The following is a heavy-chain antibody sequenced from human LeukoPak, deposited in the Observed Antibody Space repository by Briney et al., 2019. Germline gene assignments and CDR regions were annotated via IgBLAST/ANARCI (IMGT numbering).Heavy chain of an antibody. Sequence: PSPTLSLTCTVSGGSISSGSYDWGWIRQPAGKGLEWIGRIYTSGSTNYNPSLKSRVTISVDTSKNQFSLKLSSVTAADTAVYYCASRHLGYCSSTSCPPGYFDYWGQGTLVTVSS. CDR2: IYTSGST. J-gene: IGHJ4*02. CDR1: GGSISSGSYD. V-gene: IGHV4-61*02. D-gene: IGHD2-2*01. CDR3: ASRHLGYCSSTSCPPGYFDY.